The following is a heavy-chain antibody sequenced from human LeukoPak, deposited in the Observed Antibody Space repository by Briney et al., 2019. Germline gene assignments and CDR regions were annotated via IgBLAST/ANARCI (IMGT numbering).Heavy chain of an antibody. V-gene: IGHV4-30-4*01. Sequence: PSQTLSLTCTVSGGSISSGDYYWSWIRQPPGKGLEWIGYIYYSGSTYYNPSLKSRVTISVDTSKNQFSLKLSSVTAADTAVYYCARVETYSGSYFGYWGQGTLVTVSS. J-gene: IGHJ4*02. CDR1: GGSISSGDYY. D-gene: IGHD1-26*01. CDR2: IYYSGST. CDR3: ARVETYSGSYFGY.